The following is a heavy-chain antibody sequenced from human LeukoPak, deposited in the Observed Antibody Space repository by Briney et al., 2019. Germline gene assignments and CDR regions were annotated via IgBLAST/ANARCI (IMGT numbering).Heavy chain of an antibody. V-gene: IGHV4-38-2*02. Sequence: SETLSLTCTVSGYSISSGYYWGWIRQPPGKGLEWIGSIYHSGSTYYNPSLKSRVTISVDTSKNQFSLKLSSVTAADPAVYYCARRANSGSTKGAFDIWGQGTMVTVSS. D-gene: IGHD1-26*01. CDR2: IYHSGST. CDR1: GYSISSGYY. J-gene: IGHJ3*02. CDR3: ARRANSGSTKGAFDI.